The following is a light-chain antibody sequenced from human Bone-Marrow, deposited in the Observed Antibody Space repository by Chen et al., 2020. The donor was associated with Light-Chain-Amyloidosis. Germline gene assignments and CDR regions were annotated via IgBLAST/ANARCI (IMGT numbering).Light chain of an antibody. J-gene: IGLJ2*01. CDR1: DLPTKY. Sequence: SYELRQPPSVSVSPGQTARITCSGDDLPTKYAYWYQQKPGQAPVLVIHRDTERPSGISERFSGSSSGITATLTISGVQAEDEADYRCQSADSSGTYEVIFGGGTKLTVL. CDR3: QSADSSGTYEVI. CDR2: RDT. V-gene: IGLV3-25*03.